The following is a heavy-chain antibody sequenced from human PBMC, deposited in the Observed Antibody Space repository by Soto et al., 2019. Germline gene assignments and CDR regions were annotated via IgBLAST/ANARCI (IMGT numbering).Heavy chain of an antibody. CDR3: VRASRYFDWLLSGLVKDY. V-gene: IGHV3-30-3*01. D-gene: IGHD3-9*01. Sequence: GGSLRLSCAASGFTFAGFATHWVGQAPGKGMEWVAVISYDGSNKYYADSVKGRFTISRDNSKNTLYLQMNSLRAEDTAVYYCVRASRYFDWLLSGLVKDYWRQGT. CDR1: GFTFAGFA. J-gene: IGHJ4*02. CDR2: ISYDGSNK.